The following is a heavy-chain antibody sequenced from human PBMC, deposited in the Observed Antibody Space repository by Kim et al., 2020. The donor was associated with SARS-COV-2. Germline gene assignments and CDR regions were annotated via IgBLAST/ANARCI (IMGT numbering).Heavy chain of an antibody. D-gene: IGHD6-13*01. Sequence: GGSLRLSCAASGFTFSSYALTWVRQPPGEGLEWVSGISGSAKTYYADFVKGRFTISRDNSRNTLYLQMNSLRVEDTAVYYCARKRQAVGDLGIDYWGQGT. J-gene: IGHJ4*02. V-gene: IGHV3-23*01. CDR2: ISGSAKT. CDR1: GFTFSSYA. CDR3: ARKRQAVGDLGIDY.